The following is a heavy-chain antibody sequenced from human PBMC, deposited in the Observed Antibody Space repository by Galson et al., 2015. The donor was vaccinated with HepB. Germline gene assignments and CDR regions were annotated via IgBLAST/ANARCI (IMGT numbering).Heavy chain of an antibody. J-gene: IGHJ6*02. CDR3: AREPHCSGGSCYYYYGMDV. D-gene: IGHD2-15*01. CDR1: GYTFTSYG. Sequence: SCKASGYTFTSYGITWVRQAPGQGLEWMGWISTYSGNTNYAQKFQGRVTMTTDTFTSTAYMELRSLRFDDTAVYYCAREPHCSGGSCYYYYGMDVWGQGTTVTVSS. V-gene: IGHV1-18*01. CDR2: ISTYSGNT.